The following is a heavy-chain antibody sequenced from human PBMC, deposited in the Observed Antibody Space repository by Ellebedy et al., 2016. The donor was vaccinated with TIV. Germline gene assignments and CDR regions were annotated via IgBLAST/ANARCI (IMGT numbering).Heavy chain of an antibody. D-gene: IGHD3-10*01. J-gene: IGHJ4*02. CDR3: ARGRVTYDF. V-gene: IGHV4-34*01. CDR1: GGSFSGYY. Sequence: SETLSLXXAVYGGSFSGYYWSWIRQPPGKGLEWIGEINHSGSTNYNPSLKSRVTISVDTSKNQFSLKLSSVTATDTAVYYCARGRVTYDFWGQGALVTVSS. CDR2: INHSGST.